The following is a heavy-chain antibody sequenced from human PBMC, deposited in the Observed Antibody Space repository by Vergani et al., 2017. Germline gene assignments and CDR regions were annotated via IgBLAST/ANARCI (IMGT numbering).Heavy chain of an antibody. CDR2: IDYSGST. D-gene: IGHD3-22*01. Sequence: QVQLQESGPGLVKPSETLSLTCTVSGGSISSGSYYWGWIRQPPGKGLEWIGSIDYSGSTYYNPSLKSRVTISVDTSKNQFSLKLNSVTAADTAVYYCARLNYDSSGYNYFDYWGQGTLVTVSS. V-gene: IGHV4-39*01. CDR1: GGSISSGSYY. J-gene: IGHJ4*02. CDR3: ARLNYDSSGYNYFDY.